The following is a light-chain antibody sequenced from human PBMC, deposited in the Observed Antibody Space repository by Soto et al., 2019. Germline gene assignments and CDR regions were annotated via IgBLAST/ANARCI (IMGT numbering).Light chain of an antibody. CDR2: GAS. CDR3: QQYGSSAWT. V-gene: IGKV3-20*01. J-gene: IGKJ1*01. CDR1: QSVSSSY. Sequence: EIVLPQSPGTLSLSPGERATLSCRASQSVSSSYLAWYQHKPGQAPRLLIYGASSRATGIPDRFSCSGSGTDFALTISRLEPEDFAVYYCQQYGSSAWTFGQGAKV.